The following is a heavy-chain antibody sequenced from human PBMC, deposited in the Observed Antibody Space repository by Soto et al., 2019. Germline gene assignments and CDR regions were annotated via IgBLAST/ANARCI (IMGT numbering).Heavy chain of an antibody. CDR2: ISSSSSYI. V-gene: IGHV3-21*01. D-gene: IGHD3-10*01. Sequence: GGSLRLSCAASGFTFSSYSMNWVRQAPGKGLEWVSSISSSSSYIYYADSVKGLFTITGDNAKNSLYLQMNSLRAEDTAVYYCARDLSGYYYYGLDVWGQGTTVTVSS. J-gene: IGHJ6*02. CDR3: ARDLSGYYYYGLDV. CDR1: GFTFSSYS.